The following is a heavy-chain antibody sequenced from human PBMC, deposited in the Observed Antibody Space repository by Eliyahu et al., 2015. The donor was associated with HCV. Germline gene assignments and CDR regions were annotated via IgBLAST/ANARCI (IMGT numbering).Heavy chain of an antibody. Sequence: EVQLLESGGGLVQPGGSLRLSCXAXGFPFSSXAMSWVRQAPGKGLEWVSAISGSGGSTYYADSVKGRFTISRDNSKNTLYLQMNSLRAEDTAVYYCAKAYYYDSSGPDYWGQGTLVTVSS. CDR2: ISGSGGST. V-gene: IGHV3-23*01. D-gene: IGHD3-22*01. CDR1: GFPFSSXA. CDR3: AKAYYYDSSGPDY. J-gene: IGHJ4*02.